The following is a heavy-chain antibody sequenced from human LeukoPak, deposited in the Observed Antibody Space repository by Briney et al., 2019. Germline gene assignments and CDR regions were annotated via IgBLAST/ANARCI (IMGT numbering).Heavy chain of an antibody. CDR1: GGTFSSYA. V-gene: IGHV1-69*05. CDR3: ARSDRDGYNFPPAYFDY. CDR2: IIPIFGTA. J-gene: IGHJ4*02. Sequence: ASVKVSCKASGGTFSSYAISWVRRAPGQGLEWMGGIIPIFGTANYAQKFQGRVTITTDESTSTAYMELSSLRSEDTAVYYCARSDRDGYNFPPAYFDYWGQGTLVTVSS. D-gene: IGHD5-24*01.